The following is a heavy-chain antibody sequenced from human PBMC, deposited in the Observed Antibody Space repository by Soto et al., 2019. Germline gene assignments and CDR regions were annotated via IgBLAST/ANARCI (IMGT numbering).Heavy chain of an antibody. CDR3: ARVGSSGWSQDY. CDR1: GGSISGHY. D-gene: IGHD6-19*01. CDR2: IFYTGST. J-gene: IGHJ4*01. Sequence: LSLTCSVSGGSISGHYWIWIRQSPGKGLEWIGYIFYTGSTNYNPSLKSRVTLSVDTSKNQFSLRLSSVTAADTAVYYCARVGSSGWSQDYWGKGAMVTVSS. V-gene: IGHV4-59*11.